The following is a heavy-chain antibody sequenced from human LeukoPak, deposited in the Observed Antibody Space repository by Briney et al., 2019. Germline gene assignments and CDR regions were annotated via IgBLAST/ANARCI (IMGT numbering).Heavy chain of an antibody. Sequence: TGGSVRLSCAGSGFTLSSYWIHWVRQGPGKGLVWVSRINTDGSTTTYGDSVKGRFTISRNNAKNTVFLQMNSLRAEDTAVYYCARAGSYRFDYWGQGTLVTVSS. CDR1: GFTLSSYW. D-gene: IGHD1-26*01. CDR2: INTDGSTT. V-gene: IGHV3-74*01. J-gene: IGHJ4*02. CDR3: ARAGSYRFDY.